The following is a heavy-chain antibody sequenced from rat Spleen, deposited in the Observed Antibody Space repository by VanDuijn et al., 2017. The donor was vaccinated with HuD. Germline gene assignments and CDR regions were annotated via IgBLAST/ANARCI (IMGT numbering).Heavy chain of an antibody. CDR3: AREAAISRGVMDA. CDR2: ISYSGST. CDR1: GYSITSNY. Sequence: EVQLQESGPGLVKPSQSLSLTCSVTGYSITSNYWGWIRKFPGNKMEWIGHISYSGSTSYNPSLKSRISITRDTSKNQFFLQLNSVTTEDTATYYCAREAAISRGVMDAWGQGASVTVSS. J-gene: IGHJ4*01. D-gene: IGHD1-2*01. V-gene: IGHV3-1*01.